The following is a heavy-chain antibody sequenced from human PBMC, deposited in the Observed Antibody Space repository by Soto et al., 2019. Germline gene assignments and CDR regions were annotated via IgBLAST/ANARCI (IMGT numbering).Heavy chain of an antibody. CDR3: AKGEQQLSYYYYGMDV. V-gene: IGHV3-9*01. J-gene: IGHJ6*02. D-gene: IGHD6-13*01. CDR2: ISWNSGSI. Sequence: QRLSCAASGFTFDDYAMHWVRQAPGKGLEWVSGISWNSGSIGYADSVKGRFTISRDNAKNSLYLQMNSLRAEDTALYYCAKGEQQLSYYYYGMDVWGQGTTVTVSS. CDR1: GFTFDDYA.